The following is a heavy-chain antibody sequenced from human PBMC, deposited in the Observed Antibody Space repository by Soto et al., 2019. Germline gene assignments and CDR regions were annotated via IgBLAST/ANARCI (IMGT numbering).Heavy chain of an antibody. D-gene: IGHD2-21*02. CDR3: ARLPKGSVVTG. CDR2: ISSSSENI. CDR1: GFSFRDPS. Sequence: GGSLRLSCVGSGFSFRDPSMNWVRQPPGKGLQWISYISSSSENIYYADSVKGRFTVSRDNAKNTLFLQMNSLRDDDSAIYYCARLPKGSVVTGWGQGSLVTVSS. V-gene: IGHV3-48*02. J-gene: IGHJ4*01.